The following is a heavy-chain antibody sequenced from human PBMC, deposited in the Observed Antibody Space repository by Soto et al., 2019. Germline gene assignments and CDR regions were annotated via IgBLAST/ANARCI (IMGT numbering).Heavy chain of an antibody. Sequence: SVKVSCKASGGTFSSYTISWVRQAPGQGLEWMGRIIPILGIANYAQKFQGRVTITADKSTSTAYMELSSLRSEDTAVYYCARDSRYYYDSSGYWKHYYFDYWGQGTLVTVSS. CDR2: IIPILGIA. J-gene: IGHJ4*02. CDR3: ARDSRYYYDSSGYWKHYYFDY. D-gene: IGHD3-22*01. CDR1: GGTFSSYT. V-gene: IGHV1-69*04.